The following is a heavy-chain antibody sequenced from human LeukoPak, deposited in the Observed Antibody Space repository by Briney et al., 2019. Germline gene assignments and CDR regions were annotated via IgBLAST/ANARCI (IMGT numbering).Heavy chain of an antibody. J-gene: IGHJ4*02. D-gene: IGHD6-19*01. CDR3: TRGRADIAVGGT. Sequence: ASVKVSCKASGYAFISYGISWVRQAPGQGLEWMGWISSYNGQTNRVRKFEGRVTMTTDATTTTAYMELRNLQSDDTAVYFCTRGRADIAVGGTWGQGTLVIVSA. V-gene: IGHV1-18*01. CDR1: GYAFISYG. CDR2: ISSYNGQT.